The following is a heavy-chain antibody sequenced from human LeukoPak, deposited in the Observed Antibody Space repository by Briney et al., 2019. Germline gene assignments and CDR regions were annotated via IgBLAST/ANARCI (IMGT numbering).Heavy chain of an antibody. CDR3: ARVGATNYYYYMDV. CDR1: GYTFTGYY. D-gene: IGHD1-26*01. J-gene: IGHJ6*03. Sequence: GASVKVSCKASGYTFTGYYMHWVRQAPGQGLEWMGWINPNSGGTNYAQKFQGRVTMTRDTSISTAYMELSRLRSEDTAVYYCARVGATNYYYYMDVWGKGITVTISS. V-gene: IGHV1-2*02. CDR2: INPNSGGT.